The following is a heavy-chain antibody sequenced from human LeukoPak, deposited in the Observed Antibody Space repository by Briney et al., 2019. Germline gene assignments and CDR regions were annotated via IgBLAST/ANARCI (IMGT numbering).Heavy chain of an antibody. V-gene: IGHV4-59*01. J-gene: IGHJ5*02. CDR1: GGSISSYY. CDR3: ARDHYDILTGYYGNWFDP. D-gene: IGHD3-9*01. CDR2: IYYSGST. Sequence: SETLSLTCTVSGGSISSYYWSWIRQPPGKGLEWIGYIYYSGSTNYNPSLKSRVTISVDTSKNQFSLKLSSVTAADPAVYYCARDHYDILTGYYGNWFDPWGQGTLVTVSS.